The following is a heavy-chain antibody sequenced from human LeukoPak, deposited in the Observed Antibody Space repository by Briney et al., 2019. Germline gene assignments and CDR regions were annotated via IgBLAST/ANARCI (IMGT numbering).Heavy chain of an antibody. CDR2: INPNSGGT. Sequence: GASVKVSCKASGYTFTGYYMHWVRQAPGQRLEWMGWINPNSGGTNYAQKFQGRVTMTRDTSISTAYMELSRLRSDDTAVYYCARDGVVPAAIQGFDYYYMDVWGKGTTVTVSS. CDR1: GYTFTGYY. V-gene: IGHV1-2*02. CDR3: ARDGVVPAAIQGFDYYYMDV. J-gene: IGHJ6*03. D-gene: IGHD2-2*02.